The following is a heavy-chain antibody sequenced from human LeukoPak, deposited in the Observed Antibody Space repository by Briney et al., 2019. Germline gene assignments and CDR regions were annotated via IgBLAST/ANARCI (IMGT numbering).Heavy chain of an antibody. J-gene: IGHJ5*02. CDR1: GGSVSSGSYY. Sequence: PSETLSLTCTVSGGSVSSGSYYWSWIRPPPGKGLEWIGYIYYSGSTNYNPSLKSRVTISVDTSKNQFSLKLSSVTAADTAVYHCARVLFIAAAGTGWFDPWGQGTLVTVSS. CDR3: ARVLFIAAAGTGWFDP. CDR2: IYYSGST. V-gene: IGHV4-61*01. D-gene: IGHD6-13*01.